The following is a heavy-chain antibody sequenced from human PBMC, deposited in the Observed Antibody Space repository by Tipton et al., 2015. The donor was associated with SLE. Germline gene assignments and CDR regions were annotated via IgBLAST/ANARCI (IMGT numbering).Heavy chain of an antibody. D-gene: IGHD6-13*01. CDR3: ARVSGGIAYMDV. V-gene: IGHV4-39*07. CDR1: GGSVSITRHH. J-gene: IGHJ6*03. Sequence: LRLSCTFSGGSVSITRHHWGWIRQPPGKGLEWIGSIFYGGSTQYNPSLKSRVTVSLDTSKNQFSLNVYSVTAADAAVYYCARVSGGIAYMDVWGKGTTVTFSS. CDR2: IFYGGST.